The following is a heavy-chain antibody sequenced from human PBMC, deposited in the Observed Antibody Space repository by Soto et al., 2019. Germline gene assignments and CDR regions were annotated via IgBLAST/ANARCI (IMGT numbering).Heavy chain of an antibody. V-gene: IGHV1-69*01. Sequence: QVQLVQSGAEVKKPGSSVKVSCKASGGTFSSYAISWVRQAPGQGLEWMGGIVPIFGTANYAQKFQGRVTITADESKSTAYMELRSLRSEDTAVYYCARYYYDSSGYYWGFDYWGQGTLVTVSS. D-gene: IGHD3-22*01. CDR2: IVPIFGTA. J-gene: IGHJ4*02. CDR3: ARYYYDSSGYYWGFDY. CDR1: GGTFSSYA.